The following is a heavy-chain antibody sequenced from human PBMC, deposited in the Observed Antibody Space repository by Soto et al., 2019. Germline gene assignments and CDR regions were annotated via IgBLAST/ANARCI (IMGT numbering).Heavy chain of an antibody. Sequence: QVQLQESGPGLVKPSETLSLTCSVSGGSISNHYWSWIRQPPGKGLEWIGYIYYNGNTNYNPSLKSRVTMSVDTSRNQNSLKLTTVTAADTAVYYCTRANWYSEYWGQYTLVTVSS. J-gene: IGHJ4*02. CDR2: IYYNGNT. CDR3: TRANWYSEY. CDR1: GGSISNHY. D-gene: IGHD7-27*01. V-gene: IGHV4-59*11.